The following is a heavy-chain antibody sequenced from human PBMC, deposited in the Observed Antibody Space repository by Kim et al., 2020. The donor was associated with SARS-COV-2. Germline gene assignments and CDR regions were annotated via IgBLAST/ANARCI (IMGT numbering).Heavy chain of an antibody. Sequence: YYADSVKGRFTISRDNAKNSLYLQMNSLRAEDTAVYYCARAGDYVDWFDPWGQGTLVTVSS. D-gene: IGHD4-17*01. V-gene: IGHV3-11*01. CDR3: ARAGDYVDWFDP. J-gene: IGHJ5*02.